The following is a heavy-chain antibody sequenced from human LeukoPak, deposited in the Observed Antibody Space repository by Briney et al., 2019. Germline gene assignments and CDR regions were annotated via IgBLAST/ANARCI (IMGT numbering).Heavy chain of an antibody. Sequence: GGSLRLSCAASGFTVSSNYMSWVRQAPGKGLEWVSVIYSGGSTYYADSVKGRFTISRDNSKNMLFLQMNSLRAEDTAVYYCAKGRDSTSCYDNWGQGTLVTVSS. CDR2: IYSGGST. D-gene: IGHD2-2*01. CDR3: AKGRDSTSCYDN. CDR1: GFTVSSNY. J-gene: IGHJ4*02. V-gene: IGHV3-53*01.